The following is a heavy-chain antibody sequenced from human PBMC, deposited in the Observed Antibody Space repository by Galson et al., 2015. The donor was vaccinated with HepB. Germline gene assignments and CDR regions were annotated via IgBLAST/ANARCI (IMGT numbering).Heavy chain of an antibody. J-gene: IGHJ5*01. D-gene: IGHD4-17*01. CDR2: ISGNGDST. CDR1: GFAFDTHA. CDR3: AKGYGLFDS. Sequence: SLRLSCAASGFAFDTHAMSWVRQAPGRGLEWISGISGNGDSTFYADSVKGRFTVSRDNSNNMLYLQMNSQRSEDAGRYFCAKGYGLFDSWGQGILVTVSS. V-gene: IGHV3-23*01.